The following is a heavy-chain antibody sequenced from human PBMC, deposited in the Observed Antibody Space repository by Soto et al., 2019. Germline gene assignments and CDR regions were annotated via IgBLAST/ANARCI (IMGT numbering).Heavy chain of an antibody. D-gene: IGHD3-22*01. CDR1: GFTFSSYG. Sequence: GGSLRLSCAASGFTFSSYGMHWVRQAPGKGLEWVAVISYDGSNKYYADSVKGRFTISRDNSKNTLYLQMNSLRAEDTAVYYCAKDADYYVSSGFLQGPLANGIPVWGQVTSVSVSS. V-gene: IGHV3-30*18. CDR2: ISYDGSNK. CDR3: AKDADYYVSSGFLQGPLANGIPV. J-gene: IGHJ6*02.